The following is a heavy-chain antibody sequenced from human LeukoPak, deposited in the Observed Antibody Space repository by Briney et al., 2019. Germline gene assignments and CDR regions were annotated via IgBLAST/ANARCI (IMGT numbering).Heavy chain of an antibody. J-gene: IGHJ3*02. V-gene: IGHV1-69*13. Sequence: ASVKVSCKASGGTFSSYAISWVRQAPGQGLEWMGGIIPIFGTANYAQKFQGRVTITADESTSTAYMELSSLRAEDTAVYYCAKGKADPAAMMWELPRSIGVAFDIWGQGTMVTVSS. CDR2: IIPIFGTA. D-gene: IGHD2-2*01. CDR1: GGTFSSYA. CDR3: AKGKADPAAMMWELPRSIGVAFDI.